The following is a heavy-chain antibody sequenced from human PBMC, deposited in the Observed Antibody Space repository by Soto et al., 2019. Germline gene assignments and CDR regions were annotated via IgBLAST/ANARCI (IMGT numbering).Heavy chain of an antibody. V-gene: IGHV4-31*03. J-gene: IGHJ6*02. D-gene: IGHD2-15*01. CDR2: IYYSGST. CDR3: ARDRASAAYYYYGMDV. Sequence: QVQLQESGPGLVKPSQTLSLTCTVSGGSISSGGYYWSWIRQHPGKGLEWIGYIYYSGSTYYNPSLKSRVTSSVDTSKNRFSLKLSSVTAADTAVYYCARDRASAAYYYYGMDVWGQGTTVPVSS. CDR1: GGSISSGGYY.